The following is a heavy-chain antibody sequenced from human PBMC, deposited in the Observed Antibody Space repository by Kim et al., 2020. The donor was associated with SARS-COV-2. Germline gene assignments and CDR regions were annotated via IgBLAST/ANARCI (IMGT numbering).Heavy chain of an antibody. J-gene: IGHJ4*02. CDR3: ARVRSSWPATTVTTFDY. V-gene: IGHV4-59*01. CDR2: IYYTGST. CDR1: GDSINSDY. Sequence: SETLSLTCTVSGDSINSDYWSWIRQPPGEGLEWIGYIYYTGSTNYNPSLKSRVTISVDTSKNQFSLKLRSVTAADTAVYYCARVRSSWPATTVTTFDYWGQGTLVTVSS. D-gene: IGHD4-17*01.